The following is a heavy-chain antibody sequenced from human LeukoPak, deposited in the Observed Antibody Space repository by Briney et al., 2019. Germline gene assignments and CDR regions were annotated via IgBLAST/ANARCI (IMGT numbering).Heavy chain of an antibody. CDR3: ATPVGGVWSFDY. CDR2: IKQGEREQ. D-gene: IGHD2-15*01. CDR1: GFTFSNYW. V-gene: IGHV3-7*01. Sequence: GGSLRLSCAASGFTFSNYWMSWVRQAPGKGLEWVANIKQGEREQYYVDSVKGRFTVSRDNSKNSVYLQMNSLRAEDTAMYYCATPVGGVWSFDYWGQGTLVTVSS. J-gene: IGHJ4*02.